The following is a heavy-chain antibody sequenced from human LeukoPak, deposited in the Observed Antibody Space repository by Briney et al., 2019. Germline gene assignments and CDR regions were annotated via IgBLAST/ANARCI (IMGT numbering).Heavy chain of an antibody. CDR1: GGSIRSYY. J-gene: IGHJ4*02. Sequence: SETLSLTCTVSGGSIRSYYWSWIRQPPGKGLEWIGYIFYSGSTNYNPSLKSRVTISVDTSKNQFSLKLSPVTAADTAVYYCARSLPYSSGWYDYWGQGTLVTVSS. D-gene: IGHD6-19*01. V-gene: IGHV4-59*01. CDR3: ARSLPYSSGWYDY. CDR2: IFYSGST.